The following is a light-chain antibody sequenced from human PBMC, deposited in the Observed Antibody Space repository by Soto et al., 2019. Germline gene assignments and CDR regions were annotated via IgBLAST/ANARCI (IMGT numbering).Light chain of an antibody. CDR2: EVT. Sequence: QSALTQPASVSGSPGQSITMSCTGTSSDVGSYNLVSWYQLHPGKAPKLMIYEVTKRPSGVSNRFSGSKSGNTASLTISGLQAEDEADYYCCSYTGSSTFVVFGGGTKLTVL. CDR1: SSDVGSYNL. CDR3: CSYTGSSTFVV. J-gene: IGLJ2*01. V-gene: IGLV2-23*02.